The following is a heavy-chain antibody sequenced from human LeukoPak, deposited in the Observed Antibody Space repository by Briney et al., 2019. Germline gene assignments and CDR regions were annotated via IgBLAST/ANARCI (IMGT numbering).Heavy chain of an antibody. V-gene: IGHV3-21*06. D-gene: IGHD3-3*01. CDR3: ARTLWSGYYRADAFDI. J-gene: IGHJ3*02. CDR1: GFIFRDYN. CDR2: ISASNSYT. Sequence: GRSLRLSCVGSGFIFRDYNINWVRQAPGKGLEWVSCISASNSYTFYGDAVKGRLTISRDNANNSLYLQMHSLRDEDTAVYYCARTLWSGYYRADAFDIWGQGTMVTVSS.